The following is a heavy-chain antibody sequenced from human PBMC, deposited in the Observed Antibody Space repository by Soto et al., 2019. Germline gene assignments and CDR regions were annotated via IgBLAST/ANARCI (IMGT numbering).Heavy chain of an antibody. CDR1: GFIFGDYW. CDR3: ARRHSGSYYFDY. J-gene: IGHJ4*02. D-gene: IGHD1-26*01. CDR2: TRQDGGEK. V-gene: IGHV3-7*05. Sequence: GGSLRLSCAASGFIFGDYWMSWIRQAPGKGLEWVANTRQDGGEKNFVDSVKGRFFISRDNAKNSLYLQMNSLRAEDTAVYYCARRHSGSYYFDYWGLGTLVTVSS.